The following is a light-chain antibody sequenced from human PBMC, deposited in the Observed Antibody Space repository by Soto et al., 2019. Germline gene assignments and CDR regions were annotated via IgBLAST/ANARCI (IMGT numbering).Light chain of an antibody. V-gene: IGKV3-15*01. J-gene: IGKJ4*01. Sequence: EIVLTQSPGTLSVSPGERATLSCRASQSVRSNLAWYQQKPGQTPRLLIYVASTRATGIPARFTGSGSGTEFTLTISSLQPEDVAAYYCQKYNSAPLTFGGGTKVDIK. CDR3: QKYNSAPLT. CDR2: VAS. CDR1: QSVRSN.